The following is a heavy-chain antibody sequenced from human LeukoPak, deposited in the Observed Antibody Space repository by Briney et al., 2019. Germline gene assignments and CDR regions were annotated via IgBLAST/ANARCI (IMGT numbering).Heavy chain of an antibody. CDR1: GFTFSDYW. D-gene: IGHD3-10*01. J-gene: IGHJ4*02. CDR2: IKQDGSEK. CDR3: ATLSGSFSH. Sequence: GGSLRLSCAASGFTFSDYWMSWVRQAPGKGLEWVANIKQDGSEKYYVDSVKGRFTISRDNAKNSLYLQMNSLRAEDTAVYYCATLSGSFSHWGQGTLVTVSS. V-gene: IGHV3-7*01.